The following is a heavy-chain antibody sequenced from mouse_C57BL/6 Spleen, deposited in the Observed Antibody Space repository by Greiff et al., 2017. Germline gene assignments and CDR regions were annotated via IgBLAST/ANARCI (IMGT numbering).Heavy chain of an antibody. D-gene: IGHD1-1*01. CDR3: ARANDYYGSQYYFDY. V-gene: IGHV3-6*01. Sequence: EESGPGLVKPSQSLSLTCSVTGYSITSGYYWNWIRQFPGNKLEWMGYISYDGSNNYNPSLKNRISITRDTSKNQFFLKLNSVTTEDTATYYCARANDYYGSQYYFDYWGQGTTLTVSS. CDR2: ISYDGSN. J-gene: IGHJ2*01. CDR1: GYSITSGYY.